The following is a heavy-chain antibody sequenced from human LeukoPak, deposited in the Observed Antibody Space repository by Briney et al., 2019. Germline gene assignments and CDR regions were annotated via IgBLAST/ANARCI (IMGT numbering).Heavy chain of an antibody. V-gene: IGHV3-15*01. D-gene: IGHD3-10*01. CDR3: TTGIDRGVVYDC. J-gene: IGHJ4*02. CDR2: IKSKADGETT. Sequence: PGGSLRLSCAASGFTFRNAWMNWVRQAPGKGLEWVCRIKSKADGETTDYTAPVKGRFTISRDDSKNTLYLQMNSLKTEDTAVYYCTTGIDRGVVYDCWGQGTLVTVSS. CDR1: GFTFRNAW.